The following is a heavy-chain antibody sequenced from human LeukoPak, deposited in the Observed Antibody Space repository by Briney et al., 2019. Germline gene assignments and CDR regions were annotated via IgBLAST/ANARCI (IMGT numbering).Heavy chain of an antibody. CDR2: IWYDGSNK. CDR3: SRLGSRWSFDY. J-gene: IGHJ4*02. D-gene: IGHD6-13*01. CDR1: GSTFTSYG. V-gene: IGHV3-33*01. Sequence: GGSLRLSCEASGSTFTSYGMNWVRQAPGKGLEWVAVIWYDGSNKYYTDSVEGRFTISRDQTKSTVYLQMNSLRAEDTAVYYCSRLGSRWSFDYWGQGALVTVSS.